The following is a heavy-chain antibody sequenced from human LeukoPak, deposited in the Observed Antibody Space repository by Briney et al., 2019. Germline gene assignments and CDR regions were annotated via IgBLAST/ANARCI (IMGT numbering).Heavy chain of an antibody. D-gene: IGHD3-22*01. CDR1: GGSISSSSYY. CDR2: IYYSGST. Sequence: SETLSLTCTVSGGSISSSSYYWGWLRQPPGKGLEWIGSIYYSGSTYYNPSLKSRVTISVDTSKNQFSLKLTSVTAADTAVYYCARVAGYYDSSGYYYDYWGQGTLVTVSS. J-gene: IGHJ4*02. V-gene: IGHV4-39*07. CDR3: ARVAGYYDSSGYYYDY.